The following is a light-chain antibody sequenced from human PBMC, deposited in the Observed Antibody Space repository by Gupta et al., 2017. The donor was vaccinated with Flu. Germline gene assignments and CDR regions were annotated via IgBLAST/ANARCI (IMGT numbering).Light chain of an antibody. CDR3: SSCISSSTLV. Sequence: QSALTQPASVSGSPGQSITISCTGTSSDIGSYNYVSWYQQNPGEAPKLLIYGVTNRTSGVSNRFPASKSGDTASLTISGLQAEDEADYYCSSCISSSTLVFGGGTKLTVL. CDR1: SSDIGSYNY. J-gene: IGLJ2*01. CDR2: GVT. V-gene: IGLV2-14*01.